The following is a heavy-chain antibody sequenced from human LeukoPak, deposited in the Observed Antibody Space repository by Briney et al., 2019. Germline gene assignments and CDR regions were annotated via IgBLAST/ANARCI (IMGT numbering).Heavy chain of an antibody. V-gene: IGHV3-21*01. J-gene: IGHJ4*02. CDR1: GFTFNNYA. Sequence: GGSLRLSCAASGFTFNNYAMNWVRQAPGKGLDWVSSISPSSSYIYYADSVKGRFTISRDNAKNSLFLQMNSLRAEDTAVYYCARDLDYWGQGTLVTVSS. CDR3: ARDLDY. CDR2: ISPSSSYI.